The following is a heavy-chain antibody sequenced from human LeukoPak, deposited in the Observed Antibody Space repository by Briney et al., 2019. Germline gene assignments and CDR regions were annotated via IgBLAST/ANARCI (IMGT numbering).Heavy chain of an antibody. D-gene: IGHD6-13*01. CDR3: ASGRGYSGRYYFNY. V-gene: IGHV3-7*05. CDR1: GFTLSGYW. J-gene: IGHJ4*02. CDR2: IKQDGSEK. Sequence: GGSLRLSCEVSGFTLSGYWMSWVRQAPGKGLEWVANIKQDGSEKYYVDSVKGRFTISRDNAKNSLYLQMNSLRAEDTAVFYCASGRGYSGRYYFNYWGQGTLVTVSS.